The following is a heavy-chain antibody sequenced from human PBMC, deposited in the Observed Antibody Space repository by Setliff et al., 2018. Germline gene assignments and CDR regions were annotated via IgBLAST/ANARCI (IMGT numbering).Heavy chain of an antibody. Sequence: PSETLSLTCTVSGGSMIGGHYYWSWIRQLPGKGLEWIAYIYYSGNTCYNPSLKSRVTISVDTSKNQFSLKINSVTAADTAVYYCARGHCSSGECPNYFDPWGQVTQVTVSS. V-gene: IGHV4-31*03. CDR2: IYYSGNT. D-gene: IGHD2-15*01. CDR3: ARGHCSSGECPNYFDP. CDR1: GGSMIGGHYY. J-gene: IGHJ5*02.